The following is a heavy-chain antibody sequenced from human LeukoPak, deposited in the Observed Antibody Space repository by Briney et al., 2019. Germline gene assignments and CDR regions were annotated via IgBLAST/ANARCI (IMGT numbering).Heavy chain of an antibody. CDR3: VRARGDIVVDP. Sequence: ASVKVSRKTSGYTFSGYYIHWVRQAPGQGLEWMGWINPNSGGTNYAQNFQGRVTMTGDTSISTAYMELSRLRSDDTAVYYCVRARGDIVVDPWGQGTLVTVSS. V-gene: IGHV1-2*02. CDR2: INPNSGGT. J-gene: IGHJ5*02. D-gene: IGHD2-2*01. CDR1: GYTFSGYY.